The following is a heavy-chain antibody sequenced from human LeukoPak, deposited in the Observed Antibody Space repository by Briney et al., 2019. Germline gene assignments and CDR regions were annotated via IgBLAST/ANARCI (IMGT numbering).Heavy chain of an antibody. D-gene: IGHD6-13*01. CDR3: ARKYHGSSWTFDY. J-gene: IGHJ4*02. Sequence: GGSLRLSCAASGFTFSSYSMNWVRQAPGKGLEWVSSISSSSSYIYYADSVKGRFTISRDNSKNTLYLQMNSLRAEDTAVYYCARKYHGSSWTFDYWGQGTLVTVSS. CDR2: ISSSSSYI. CDR1: GFTFSSYS. V-gene: IGHV3-21*04.